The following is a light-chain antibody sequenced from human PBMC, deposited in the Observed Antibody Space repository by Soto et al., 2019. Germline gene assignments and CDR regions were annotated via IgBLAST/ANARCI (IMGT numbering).Light chain of an antibody. J-gene: IGLJ1*01. CDR2: DVS. V-gene: IGLV2-14*01. CDR3: SSYISSSTYV. CDR1: SSDIGRYNY. Sequence: QSVLTQPASVSGSCGQSITISCSGPSSDIGRYNYVSWYQQYPGKAPKFMIYDVSNRPSGVSNRFSGSKSGNTASLTISGLQAEDEADYYCSSYISSSTYVFGTGTKVTVL.